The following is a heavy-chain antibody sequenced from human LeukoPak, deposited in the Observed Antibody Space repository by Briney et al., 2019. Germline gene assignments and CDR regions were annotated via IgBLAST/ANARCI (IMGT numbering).Heavy chain of an antibody. CDR2: IGTAGDT. V-gene: IGHV3-13*01. D-gene: IGHD4-17*01. CDR3: ARGYAHPRDDYGDFFDY. CDR1: GFTFSSYD. Sequence: GGSLRLSCVASGFTFSSYDMHWVRQATGKGLEWVSAIGTAGDTYYPGSVKGRFTISREDAKNSLYLQMNSLRVGDTAVYYCARGYAHPRDDYGDFFDYWGQGTLVTVSS. J-gene: IGHJ4*02.